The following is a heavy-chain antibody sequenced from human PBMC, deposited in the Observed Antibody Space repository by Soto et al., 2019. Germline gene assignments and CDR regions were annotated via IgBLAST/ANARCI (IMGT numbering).Heavy chain of an antibody. Sequence: QVQLVQSGAEVKKPGASVKVSCKASGYTFTSYDITWVRQATGQGLEWMGWMNPNGGNTGYAQKFQGRVTMTRNTSISTAYIELSSLRTGDTGVYYCAREHSSSWRFDYWGQGTLVTVSS. CDR1: GYTFTSYD. V-gene: IGHV1-8*01. CDR2: MNPNGGNT. D-gene: IGHD6-13*01. J-gene: IGHJ4*02. CDR3: AREHSSSWRFDY.